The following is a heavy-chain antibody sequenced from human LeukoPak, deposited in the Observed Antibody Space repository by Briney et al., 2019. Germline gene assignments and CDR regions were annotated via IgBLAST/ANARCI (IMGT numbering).Heavy chain of an antibody. CDR2: IYYSGST. Sequence: PSETLSLTCTVSDYSISNGYYWGWIRQSPGKGLEWIGYIYYSGSTNYNPSLKSRVTISVDTSKNQFSLKLSSVTAADTAVYYCARDDRRAPYYYYYMDVWGKGTTVTVSS. V-gene: IGHV4-59*01. CDR3: ARDDRRAPYYYYYMDV. J-gene: IGHJ6*03. CDR1: DYSISNGYY.